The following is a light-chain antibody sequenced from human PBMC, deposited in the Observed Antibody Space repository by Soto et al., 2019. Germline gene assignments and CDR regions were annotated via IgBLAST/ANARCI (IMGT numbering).Light chain of an antibody. CDR1: SSNIGSNN. Sequence: QSVLTQPPSASGTPGQRVTISCSGGSSNIGSNNVKWYQQISGTAPKPLIYRNNQRPSGVPDRFSGSKSGTSASLAISGLQSQDEGDYYCATWDDSLNSVVFGGGTQLTVL. J-gene: IGLJ3*02. CDR2: RNN. V-gene: IGLV1-44*01. CDR3: ATWDDSLNSVV.